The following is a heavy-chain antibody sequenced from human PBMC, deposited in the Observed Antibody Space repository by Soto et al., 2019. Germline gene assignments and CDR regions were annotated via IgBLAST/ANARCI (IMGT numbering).Heavy chain of an antibody. CDR3: ARPTVVAPGSYAIDV. D-gene: IGHD3-22*01. CDR1: GGSISSDGYS. Sequence: PSETLSLTCAVSGGSISSDGYSWSWIRQPPGKGLEWIGYICHSGSTYYNPSLKSRATMSIDWSTNQFSLKLSSVTAADTAVYYCARPTVVAPGSYAIDVWGQGTTVTVSS. V-gene: IGHV4-30-2*01. J-gene: IGHJ6*02. CDR2: ICHSGST.